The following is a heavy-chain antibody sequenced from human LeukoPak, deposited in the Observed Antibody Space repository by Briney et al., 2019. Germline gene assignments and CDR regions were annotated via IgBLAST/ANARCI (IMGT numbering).Heavy chain of an antibody. CDR3: ARVGIYCSGGSCYG. D-gene: IGHD2-15*01. Sequence: PGGSLRLSCAASGFTFSSYSINWVRQAPGKGLEWVSYISSSSSTIYYADSVKGRFSISRDNAKNSLYLQMNSLRDEDTAVYCCARVGIYCSGGSCYGWGQGTLVTVSS. CDR2: ISSSSSTI. J-gene: IGHJ4*02. V-gene: IGHV3-48*02. CDR1: GFTFSSYS.